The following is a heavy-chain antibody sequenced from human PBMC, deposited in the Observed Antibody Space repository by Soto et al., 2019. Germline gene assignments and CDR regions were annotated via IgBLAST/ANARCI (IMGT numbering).Heavy chain of an antibody. CDR3: ARISIAAAGTAGFDY. J-gene: IGHJ4*02. V-gene: IGHV1-3*01. CDR1: GYTFTSYA. D-gene: IGHD6-13*01. Sequence: VASVKVSCKASGYTFTSYAMHWVRQAPGQRLEWMGWINAGNGNTKYSQKFQGRVTITRDTSASTAYMELSSLRSEDTAVYYCARISIAAAGTAGFDYWGQGTLVTVSS. CDR2: INAGNGNT.